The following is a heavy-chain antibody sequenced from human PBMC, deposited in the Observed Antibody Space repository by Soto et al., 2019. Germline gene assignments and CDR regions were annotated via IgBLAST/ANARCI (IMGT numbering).Heavy chain of an antibody. Sequence: GGSLRLSCAASGFTFSSYAMSWVRQAPGKGLEWVSAISGSGGSTYYAESVKGRFTISRDNSKNTLYLQMNSLRAEDTAVYYCAKDGGVTAIGYYYYYMDVWGKGTTVTVSS. D-gene: IGHD3-16*01. CDR2: ISGSGGST. CDR1: GFTFSSYA. CDR3: AKDGGVTAIGYYYYYMDV. J-gene: IGHJ6*03. V-gene: IGHV3-23*01.